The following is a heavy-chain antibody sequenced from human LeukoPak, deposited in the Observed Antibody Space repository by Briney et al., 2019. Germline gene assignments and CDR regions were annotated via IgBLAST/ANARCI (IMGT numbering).Heavy chain of an antibody. CDR1: GFTFSDYY. J-gene: IGHJ4*02. Sequence: NPGGSLRLSCAASGFTFSDYYMSWIRQAPGEGLECISFISSSGTTIYYSDSVKGRFTISRDNAKNSLYLQMNSLRAEDTAVYYCARGSSRYCSGGSCYFFDYWGQGTLVTVSS. CDR2: ISSSGTTI. CDR3: ARGSSRYCSGGSCYFFDY. V-gene: IGHV3-11*01. D-gene: IGHD2-15*01.